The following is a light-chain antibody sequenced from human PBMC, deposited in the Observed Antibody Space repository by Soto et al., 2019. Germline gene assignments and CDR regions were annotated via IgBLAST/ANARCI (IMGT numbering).Light chain of an antibody. Sequence: QSVLTQPASVSGSPGQSITISCTGTSSDVGSYNLVSWYQQHPGKAPKLMIYEGSKRPSGVSNRFSGSKSGNTASLTISWLQAEDEADYYCCSYAGSFYVFGTGTQLTVL. J-gene: IGLJ1*01. V-gene: IGLV2-23*01. CDR2: EGS. CDR3: CSYAGSFYV. CDR1: SSDVGSYNL.